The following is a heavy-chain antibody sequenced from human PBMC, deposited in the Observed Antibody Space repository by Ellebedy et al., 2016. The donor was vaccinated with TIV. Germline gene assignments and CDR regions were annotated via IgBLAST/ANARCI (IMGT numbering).Heavy chain of an antibody. V-gene: IGHV3-48*03. J-gene: IGHJ5*01. CDR2: ISRSGNLK. CDR1: GFTFSSYA. Sequence: PGGSLRLSCAASGFTFSSYAMSWVRQAPGKGPEWISHISRSGNLKFYADSVRGRFTISRDNATNSLFLQMNSLRVEDTALYYCTRDHYGCGWFDSWGPGTLVTVSS. CDR3: TRDHYGCGWFDS. D-gene: IGHD3-10*01.